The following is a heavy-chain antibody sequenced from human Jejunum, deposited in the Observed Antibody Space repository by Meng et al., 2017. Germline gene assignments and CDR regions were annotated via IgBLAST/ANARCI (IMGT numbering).Heavy chain of an antibody. J-gene: IGHJ4*02. V-gene: IGHV3-23*04. D-gene: IGHD1-26*01. CDR2: SGRSRDT. CDR3: AKHLSGSYTFDS. Sequence: VELVVFGGGLVQPGGSLRLSCAASGFTFRTNYMSWVRRAPGKGLGWVSASGRSRDTYYADSVKGRFTISRDTSKNTLYLEMNSLRAEDTAVYYCAKHLSGSYTFDSWGQGTLVTVSS. CDR1: GFTFRTNY.